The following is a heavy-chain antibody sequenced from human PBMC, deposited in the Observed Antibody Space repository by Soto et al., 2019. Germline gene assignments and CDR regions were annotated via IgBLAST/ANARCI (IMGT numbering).Heavy chain of an antibody. CDR1: GYIFSTYT. CDR3: ARVSFETSGYADY. V-gene: IGHV1-3*01. CDR2: INAANGNT. J-gene: IGHJ4*02. D-gene: IGHD3-22*01. Sequence: QVPLVQSGAEVKKPGASVKVSCKASGYIFSTYTMHWVRQAPGQRLEWMGWINAANGNTKYSQNFQGRVTISRDTSARTAYLELSSLRSEDTAVYYCARVSFETSGYADYWGQGTLVSVSS.